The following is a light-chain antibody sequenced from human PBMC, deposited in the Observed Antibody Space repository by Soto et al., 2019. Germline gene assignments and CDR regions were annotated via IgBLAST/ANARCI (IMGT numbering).Light chain of an antibody. CDR1: QSVSSN. CDR3: QQYGSSPGT. Sequence: EIVMTQSPATLSVSPGESATLSCRASQSVSSNLAWHQQKPGQAPRILMYGASSRATGIPDRFSGSGSGTDFTLTIGRLEPEDFAVYYCQQYGSSPGTFGQGTKVDIK. J-gene: IGKJ1*01. V-gene: IGKV3-20*01. CDR2: GAS.